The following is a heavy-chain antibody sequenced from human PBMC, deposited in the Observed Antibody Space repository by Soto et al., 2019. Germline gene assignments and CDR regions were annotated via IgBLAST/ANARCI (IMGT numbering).Heavy chain of an antibody. Sequence: QVQLVQSGAEVKKPGSSVRVSCKASGGTLITTAINWVRQAPGQGLEWMGGIIPMSGSTDYAQKFQGRVTITADKSTSTVYLELGSLRSEDTAVYYCARAPRLARTCDYWGQGTLVTVSS. V-gene: IGHV1-69*06. CDR2: IIPMSGST. D-gene: IGHD6-19*01. CDR1: GGTLITTA. J-gene: IGHJ4*02. CDR3: ARAPRLARTCDY.